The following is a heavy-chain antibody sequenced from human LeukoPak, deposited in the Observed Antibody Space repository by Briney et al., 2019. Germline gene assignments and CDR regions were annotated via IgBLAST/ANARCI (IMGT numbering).Heavy chain of an antibody. CDR3: VKAAGGTAFDF. D-gene: IGHD3-16*01. CDR2: ITSNGGST. CDR1: GFMFSSYV. V-gene: IGHV3-64D*09. Sequence: GGSLRLSCSASGFMFSSYVMNWGRKAPGKGLEYVSAITSNGGSTYYADSVKGRFTISRDNSKNTLYLQMTSLRAEDTALYYCVKAAGGTAFDFWGQGTMVTVSS. J-gene: IGHJ3*01.